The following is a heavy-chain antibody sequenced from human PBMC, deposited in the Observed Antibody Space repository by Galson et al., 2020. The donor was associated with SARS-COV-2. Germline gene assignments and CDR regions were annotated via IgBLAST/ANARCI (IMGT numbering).Heavy chain of an antibody. CDR1: GFTFSSYA. D-gene: IGHD3-22*01. CDR3: AKGQSYYYDASGYYEYFKH. J-gene: IGHJ1*01. Sequence: TGGSLRLSCAASGFTFSSYAMSWVRQAPGKGLEWVAGIGGNGDNKYYADSVKGRFTISRDNSKHTLYLQMNSLRAEDTAVYYCAKGQSYYYDASGYYEYFKHGGQGTLVTGSS. CDR2: IGGNGDNK. V-gene: IGHV3-23*01.